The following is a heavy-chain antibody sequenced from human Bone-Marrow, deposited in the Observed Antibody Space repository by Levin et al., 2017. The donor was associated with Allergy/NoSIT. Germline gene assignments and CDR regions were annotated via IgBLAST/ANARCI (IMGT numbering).Heavy chain of an antibody. D-gene: IGHD5-12*01. V-gene: IGHV3-15*01. Sequence: GGSLRLSCAASGFTFSNAWMSWVRQAPGKGLEWVGRIKSKTDGGTTDYAAPVKGRFTISRDDSKNTLYLQMNSLKTEDTAVYYCTTGPRGNIVATQPFCLWGQGTVVTVSS. CDR2: IKSKTDGGTT. CDR3: TTGPRGNIVATQPFCL. J-gene: IGHJ4*02. CDR1: GFTFSNAW.